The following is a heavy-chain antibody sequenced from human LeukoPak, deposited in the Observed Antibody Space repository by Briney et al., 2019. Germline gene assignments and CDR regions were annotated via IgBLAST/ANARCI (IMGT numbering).Heavy chain of an antibody. CDR1: GYTFGDYG. V-gene: IGHV3-20*04. J-gene: IGHJ6*03. D-gene: IGHD1-14*01. CDR2: TNRRGDIT. Sequence: AGGSLRLSCAASGYTFGDYGMSWARQVPGKGLEGVFGTNRRGDITGYADFVKGRFTISRDNDKNTLYVQRNSLRAEDTALYYCARDFRTNYYYYMDVWGKGTTVTVSS. CDR3: ARDFRTNYYYYMDV.